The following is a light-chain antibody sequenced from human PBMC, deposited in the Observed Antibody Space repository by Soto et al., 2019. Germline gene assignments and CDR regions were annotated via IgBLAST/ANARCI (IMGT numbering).Light chain of an antibody. Sequence: EIVMTQSPATLSVSPGGTATLSCRASQSVSSSLAWYQQTPGRAPRLLIYGASTRATGIPTRFSGSGSGTEFTLTINSLQSEDFAVYYCQQYNNWPPLTFGGGTKVDIK. CDR1: QSVSSS. CDR2: GAS. CDR3: QQYNNWPPLT. J-gene: IGKJ4*01. V-gene: IGKV3-15*01.